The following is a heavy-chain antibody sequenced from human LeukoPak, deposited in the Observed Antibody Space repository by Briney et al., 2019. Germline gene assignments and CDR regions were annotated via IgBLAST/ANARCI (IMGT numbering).Heavy chain of an antibody. CDR2: ISSDTST. D-gene: IGHD3-10*01. Sequence: GGSLRLSCAVSGFTFTSYAMTWVRQAPGKGLEWVSSISSDTSTYYADSVQGRFTISRDNSKNTLYLQMNSLRTEDTAIYYCAKYYYGSGDSKSFDYWGQGTLVTVSS. J-gene: IGHJ4*02. CDR3: AKYYYGSGDSKSFDY. V-gene: IGHV3-23*01. CDR1: GFTFTSYA.